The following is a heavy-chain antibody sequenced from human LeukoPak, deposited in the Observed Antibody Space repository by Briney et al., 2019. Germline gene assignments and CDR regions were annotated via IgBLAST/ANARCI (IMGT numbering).Heavy chain of an antibody. V-gene: IGHV3-11*06. CDR1: GFSFSDHY. Sequence: GGSLRLSCAASGFSFSDHYMSWIRQAPGKGLEWVSYISSSRSFTNYADSVKGRFTISRDTAKDSLYLQMNSLRAEDTAVYYCARDGIFDYWGQGTLVTVSS. CDR2: ISSSRSFT. J-gene: IGHJ4*02. CDR3: ARDGIFDY.